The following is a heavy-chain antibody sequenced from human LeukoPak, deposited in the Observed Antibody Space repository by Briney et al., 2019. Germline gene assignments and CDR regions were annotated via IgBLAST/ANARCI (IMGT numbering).Heavy chain of an antibody. Sequence: GGSLRLSCAASGFTFSSYGMHWVRQAPGKGLEWVAFIRYDGSNKYYADAVKGRFTIHRENSKNTLYLQMNSLRAEDTAVYYCAKDNGSGPADWGQGTLVTVSS. CDR2: IRYDGSNK. J-gene: IGHJ4*02. CDR3: AKDNGSGPAD. CDR1: GFTFSSYG. D-gene: IGHD6-19*01. V-gene: IGHV3-30*02.